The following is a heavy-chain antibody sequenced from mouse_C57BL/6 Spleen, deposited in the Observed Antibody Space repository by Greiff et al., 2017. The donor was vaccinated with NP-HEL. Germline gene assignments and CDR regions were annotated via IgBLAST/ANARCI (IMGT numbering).Heavy chain of an antibody. J-gene: IGHJ4*01. CDR1: GYAFSSSW. V-gene: IGHV1-82*01. Sequence: VQLQQSGPELVKPGASVKISCKASGYAFSSSWMNWVKQRPGKGLEWIGRIYPGDGDTNYNGKFKGKATLTADKSSSTAYMQLSSLTSEDSAVYFCARGWIYYDYDDAMDYWGQGTSVTVSS. CDR2: IYPGDGDT. D-gene: IGHD2-4*01. CDR3: ARGWIYYDYDDAMDY.